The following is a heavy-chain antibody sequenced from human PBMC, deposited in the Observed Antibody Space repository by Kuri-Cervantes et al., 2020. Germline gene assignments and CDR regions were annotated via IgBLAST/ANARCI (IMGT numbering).Heavy chain of an antibody. D-gene: IGHD1-14*01. Sequence: ASVKVSCKASGYTFTSYAMHWVRQAPGQRLEWMGWSNAGNGNTKYSQEFQGRVTITRDTSASTAYMELSSLRSEDTAVYYCARDFTVKTGIDYWGQGTLVTVSS. J-gene: IGHJ4*02. CDR2: SNAGNGNT. V-gene: IGHV1-3*01. CDR3: ARDFTVKTGIDY. CDR1: GYTFTSYA.